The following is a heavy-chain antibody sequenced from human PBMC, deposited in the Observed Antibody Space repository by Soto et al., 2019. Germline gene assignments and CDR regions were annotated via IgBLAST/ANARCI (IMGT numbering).Heavy chain of an antibody. Sequence: SETLSLTCTVSGGSISSGDYYWSWIRQPPGKGLEWIGYIYYSGSTYYNPSLKSRVTISVDTSKNQFSLKLSSVTAADTAVYYCATTNLTTVTNFDYWGQGTLVTVSS. V-gene: IGHV4-30-4*01. J-gene: IGHJ4*02. CDR3: ATTNLTTVTNFDY. CDR2: IYYSGST. CDR1: GGSISSGDYY. D-gene: IGHD4-17*01.